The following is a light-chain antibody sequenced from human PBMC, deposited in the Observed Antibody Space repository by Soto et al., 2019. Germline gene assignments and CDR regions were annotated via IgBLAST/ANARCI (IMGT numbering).Light chain of an antibody. Sequence: QSALTQPASVSGSPGQSITISYTGTSSDVGGYNYVSWYQQHPGKAPKLMIYDVSNRPSGVSNRFSGSKSGNTASLTISGLQAEDEGDYYCSSSTSSSTLDVFGTGTKLTVL. J-gene: IGLJ1*01. V-gene: IGLV2-14*03. CDR3: SSSTSSSTLDV. CDR1: SSDVGGYNY. CDR2: DVS.